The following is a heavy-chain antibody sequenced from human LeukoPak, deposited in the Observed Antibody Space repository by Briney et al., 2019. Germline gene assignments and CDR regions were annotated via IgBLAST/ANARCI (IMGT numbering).Heavy chain of an antibody. D-gene: IGHD2-2*01. CDR2: IYHSGST. V-gene: IGHV4-30-2*01. CDR1: GGSISSGGYS. CDR3: ARDRLYCSSSSCYAGDFDY. J-gene: IGHJ4*02. Sequence: SETLSLTCAVSGGSISSGGYSWSWIRQPPGKGLEWIGYIYHSGSTYYNPSLKSRVTISVDRSKNQFSLKLSSVTAADTAVYYCARDRLYCSSSSCYAGDFDYWGQGTLVTVSS.